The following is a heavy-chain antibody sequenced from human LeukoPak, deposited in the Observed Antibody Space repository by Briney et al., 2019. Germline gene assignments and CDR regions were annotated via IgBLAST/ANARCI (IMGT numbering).Heavy chain of an antibody. J-gene: IGHJ4*02. D-gene: IGHD4-17*01. V-gene: IGHV3-7*01. CDR1: GFTFSSYW. CDR2: IKQDGSEK. Sequence: GGSLRLSCAASGFTFSSYWMSWVRQAPGKGLEWVANIKQDGSEKYYVDSVKGRFTISRDNAKNSLYLQMNSLRAEDTAVYYCARVSPNTVITLQYFDYWGQGTLVTVSS. CDR3: ARVSPNTVITLQYFDY.